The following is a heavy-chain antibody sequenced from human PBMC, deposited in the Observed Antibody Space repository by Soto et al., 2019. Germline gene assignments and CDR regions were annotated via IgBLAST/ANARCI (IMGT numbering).Heavy chain of an antibody. D-gene: IGHD4-4*01. J-gene: IGHJ6*03. Sequence: SETLSLTCTVSGGSISSYYWSWIRQSPGKGLEWIGYIYYSGSTNYNPSLKSRVTISVDTSKNQFSLKLSSVTAADTAVYYCAGMTTGTPFHYFYYYYMDASGTWTTAPVSS. CDR3: AGMTTGTPFHYFYYYYMDA. CDR2: IYYSGST. V-gene: IGHV4-59*01. CDR1: GGSISSYY.